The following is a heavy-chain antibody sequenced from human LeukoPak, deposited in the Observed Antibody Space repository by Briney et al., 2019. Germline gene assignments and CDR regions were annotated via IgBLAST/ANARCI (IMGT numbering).Heavy chain of an antibody. Sequence: PGGSLRLSCAASRFIFDNYGMTWVRQAPGKGLEWVSGISDDGYSTYYADSVKGRFTISRDNSKNTLYLQMNSLRAEDTAVYYCARDNRQPGVMDVWGKGTTVTVSS. D-gene: IGHD3-10*01. J-gene: IGHJ6*03. CDR2: ISDDGYST. V-gene: IGHV3-23*01. CDR1: RFIFDNYG. CDR3: ARDNRQPGVMDV.